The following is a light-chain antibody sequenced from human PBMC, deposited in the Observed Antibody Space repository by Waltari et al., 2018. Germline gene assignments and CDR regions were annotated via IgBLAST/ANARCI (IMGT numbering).Light chain of an antibody. CDR2: EVS. Sequence: SALTQPASVSGSPGQSPTISCTGTSSAVGAYHSLSCHQHHPGKAPKLIIYEVSNRPSGVSNRFSGSKSGNTASLTISGLQAEDEADYYCSSYTSSSTPHVVFGGGTKLTVL. V-gene: IGLV2-14*01. CDR3: SSYTSSSTPHVV. CDR1: SSAVGAYHS. J-gene: IGLJ2*01.